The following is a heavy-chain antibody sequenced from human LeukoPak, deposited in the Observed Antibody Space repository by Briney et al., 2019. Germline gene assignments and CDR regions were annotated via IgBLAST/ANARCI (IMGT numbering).Heavy chain of an antibody. CDR1: RFTFTSYG. Sequence: PGRSLRLSCAASRFTFTSYGMHWVRQAPGKGLEWVAVIWYDGIDTFYADSVKGRFTISRDNSKNTVDLQMNSLRAEDTAVYYCAREGYDSSGADFGFDYWGQGTLVTVSS. CDR2: IWYDGIDT. CDR3: AREGYDSSGADFGFDY. V-gene: IGHV3-33*01. D-gene: IGHD3-22*01. J-gene: IGHJ4*02.